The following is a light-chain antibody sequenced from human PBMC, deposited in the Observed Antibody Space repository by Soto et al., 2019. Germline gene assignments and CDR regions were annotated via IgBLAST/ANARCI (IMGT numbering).Light chain of an antibody. Sequence: QSALTQPASVSGSLGQSITISCTGTSSDVGYYNYVSWYQQHPGKAPKLMIYEVTNRPSGVSNRFSGSKSDNTASLTISGLQADDEADYYCSSYTGISTYVFGTGTKVTVL. CDR2: EVT. J-gene: IGLJ1*01. V-gene: IGLV2-14*01. CDR1: SSDVGYYNY. CDR3: SSYTGISTYV.